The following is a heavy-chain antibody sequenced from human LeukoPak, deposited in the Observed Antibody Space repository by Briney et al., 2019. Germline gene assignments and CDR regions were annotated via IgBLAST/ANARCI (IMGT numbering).Heavy chain of an antibody. D-gene: IGHD6-19*01. CDR2: ISGSGGST. V-gene: IGHV3-23*01. CDR1: GLTFSSYA. Sequence: GGSLRLSCAASGLTFSSYAMSWVRQAPGKGLECVSGISGSGGSTYYADSVKGRFTISRDNSKTTLYLQMNSLRAEDTAVHYCAKRPVVGDYYFDYWGQGALVTVSS. J-gene: IGHJ4*02. CDR3: AKRPVVGDYYFDY.